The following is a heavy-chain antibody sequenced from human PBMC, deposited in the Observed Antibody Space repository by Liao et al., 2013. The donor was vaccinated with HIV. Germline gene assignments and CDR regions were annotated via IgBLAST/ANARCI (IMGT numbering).Heavy chain of an antibody. CDR1: GASVSSGPYH. CDR2: VYTNGRT. CDR3: ARESVVISDLPSYYSYYMDV. D-gene: IGHD3-16*02. V-gene: IGHV4-61*02. J-gene: IGHJ6*03. Sequence: QVQLQESGPGLVKPSQTLSLTCSVFGASVSSGPYHWTWIRQPAGNRLEWIGRVYTNGRTSYNPSLQGRLSMSIDTSTNQFSLHLTSVTAADTALYYCARESVVISDLPSYYSYYMDVWGKGTTVIVSS.